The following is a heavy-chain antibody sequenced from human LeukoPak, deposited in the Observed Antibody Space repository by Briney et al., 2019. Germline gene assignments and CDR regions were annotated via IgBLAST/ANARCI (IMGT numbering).Heavy chain of an antibody. CDR1: GYTFTNYF. Sequence: ASVKVSCKASGYTFTNYFIHWVRQAPGQGLEWMGIINPGGGSTSYAQKFQGTVTMTRDTSTNTVYMELSSLRSEDTAVYYCARDYSNARAFDYWGQGTLVTVSS. V-gene: IGHV1-46*01. CDR2: INPGGGST. D-gene: IGHD4-11*01. CDR3: ARDYSNARAFDY. J-gene: IGHJ4*02.